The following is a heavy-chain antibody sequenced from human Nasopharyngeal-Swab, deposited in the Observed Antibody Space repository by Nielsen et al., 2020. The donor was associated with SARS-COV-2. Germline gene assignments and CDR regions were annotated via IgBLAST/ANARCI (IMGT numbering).Heavy chain of an antibody. CDR3: ATRGALQGRNCRDP. D-gene: IGHD4-11*01. V-gene: IGHV3-23*01. Sequence: GESLKISCAASGFSFSTYAMTWVRQAPGKGLEWVSTVSASGVSTYYTDSVKGRFTISRDNSKNTLYLQMNSLRAEDTAIYYRATRGALQGRNCRDPGGQG. CDR2: VSASGVST. CDR1: GFSFSTYA. J-gene: IGHJ5*02.